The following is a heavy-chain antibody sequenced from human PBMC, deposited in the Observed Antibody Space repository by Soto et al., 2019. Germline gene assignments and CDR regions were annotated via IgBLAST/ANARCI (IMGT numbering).Heavy chain of an antibody. CDR1: GFIFSTYG. V-gene: IGHV3-30*18. CDR3: TKEYIVGTTWGYFES. CDR2: ISFDGSNE. Sequence: VQLVESGGGVVQPGGSLRLSCAASGFIFSTYGMHWVRQVPGKGLEWVAHISFDGSNEHYADSVKGRFTVSRDNAKNTLSLQMNRLRAEDTAVYYCTKEYIVGTTWGYFESWGQGTLDTVSS. D-gene: IGHD1-26*01. J-gene: IGHJ4*02.